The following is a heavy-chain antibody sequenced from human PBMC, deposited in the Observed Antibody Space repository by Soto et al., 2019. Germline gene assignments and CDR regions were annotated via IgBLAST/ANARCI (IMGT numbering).Heavy chain of an antibody. CDR1: GYTFTGYY. D-gene: IGHD5-12*01. CDR2: INPKSGAT. V-gene: IGHV1-2*02. J-gene: IGHJ4*02. Sequence: ASVKVSCKASGYTFTGYYIHWVRQAPGQGLEWMGWINPKSGATDYLQKFQGRVTMTRDTSITSVYMEFSGLRSDDTAVYYCARANSGEDDEFDSWGQGTPVTVSS. CDR3: ARANSGEDDEFDS.